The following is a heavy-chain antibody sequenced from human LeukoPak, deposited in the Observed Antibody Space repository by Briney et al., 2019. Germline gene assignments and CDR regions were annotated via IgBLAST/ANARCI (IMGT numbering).Heavy chain of an antibody. J-gene: IGHJ3*02. CDR3: ARDPKGDRAFDN. CDR1: GFSFSDFY. CDR2: ITSDGGTI. V-gene: IGHV3-11*01. Sequence: GRTLRLSCAASGFSFSDFYMNWIRKAPGKGLEWVAHITSDGGTIHYADSVKGRFTISRDNAKNSLYLQMNSLRVEDTALYYCARDPKGDRAFDNWGQGTMVTVSS.